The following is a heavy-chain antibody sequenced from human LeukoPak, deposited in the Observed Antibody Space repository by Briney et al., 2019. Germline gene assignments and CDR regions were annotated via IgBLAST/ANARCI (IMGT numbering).Heavy chain of an antibody. D-gene: IGHD3-10*01. V-gene: IGHV1-2*02. J-gene: IGHJ5*02. CDR3: ARDSGTTGEVKFDP. CDR2: INPNSGGT. Sequence: ASVKVSCKASGYTFTGYYMHWVRQAPGQGLEWMGWINPNSGGTNYAQKFQGRVTMTRDTSISTAYMELSRLRPDDTAVYYCARDSGTTGEVKFDPWGQGTLVTVSS. CDR1: GYTFTGYY.